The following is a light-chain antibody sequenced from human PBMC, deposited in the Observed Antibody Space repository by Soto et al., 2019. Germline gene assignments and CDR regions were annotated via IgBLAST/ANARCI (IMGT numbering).Light chain of an antibody. Sequence: DIQMTQSPSSLSASVGDRVTITCRASQSIANFLNWYQQKPGKAPKLLIYAASSLQSGVPSRFSGSGSGTDFTLTISSLQPEDFATYYCQQSYSTLVTFGQGTKV. J-gene: IGKJ1*01. CDR1: QSIANF. CDR3: QQSYSTLVT. V-gene: IGKV1-39*01. CDR2: AAS.